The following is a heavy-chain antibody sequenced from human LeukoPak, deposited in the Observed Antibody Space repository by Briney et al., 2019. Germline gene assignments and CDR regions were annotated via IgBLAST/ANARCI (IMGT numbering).Heavy chain of an antibody. CDR1: GDSISGFY. D-gene: IGHD3-10*01. V-gene: IGHV4-59*01. CDR3: ARPLVRGVNSYYFYMDV. J-gene: IGHJ6*03. CDR2: IYYSGST. Sequence: SETLSLTCTVSGDSISGFYWSWIRQPPGKGLEWIGYIYYSGSTNYNPSLKSRVTISVDTSKNQFSLRLSSVTAAGTAVYYCARPLVRGVNSYYFYMDVWGKGTTVTVSS.